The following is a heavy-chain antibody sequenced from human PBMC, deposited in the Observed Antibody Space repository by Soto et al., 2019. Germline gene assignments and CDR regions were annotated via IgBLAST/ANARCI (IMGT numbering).Heavy chain of an antibody. CDR1: GFTFSSYA. D-gene: IGHD3-3*01. CDR2: ISSSSSYI. V-gene: IGHV3-21*01. Sequence: GGSLRLSCAASGFTFSSYAMSWVRQAPGKGLEWVSGISSSSSYIYYADSVKGRFTISRDNAKNSLYLQMNSLRAEDTAVYYCARAEIFGVTNGMDVWGQGTTVTVSS. CDR3: ARAEIFGVTNGMDV. J-gene: IGHJ6*02.